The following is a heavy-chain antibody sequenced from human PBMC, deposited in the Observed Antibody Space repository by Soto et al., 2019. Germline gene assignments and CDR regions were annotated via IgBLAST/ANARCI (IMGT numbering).Heavy chain of an antibody. D-gene: IGHD2-15*01. V-gene: IGHV1-46*01. CDR1: GYTFTSYY. CDR3: ARDPYCSGGSCYNWFDP. CDR2: INPSGGST. J-gene: IGHJ5*02. Sequence: ASVKVSFKASGYTFTSYYMHWVRQAPGQGLEWMGIINPSGGSTSYAQKFQGRVTMTRDTSTSTVYMELSSLRSEDTAVYYCARDPYCSGGSCYNWFDPWGQGTLVTVSS.